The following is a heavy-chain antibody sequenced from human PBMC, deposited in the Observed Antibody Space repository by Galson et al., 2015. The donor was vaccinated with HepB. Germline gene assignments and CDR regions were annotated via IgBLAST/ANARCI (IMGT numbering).Heavy chain of an antibody. J-gene: IGHJ5*02. CDR3: ARGTYSDILTGYPHNWFDR. CDR2: INAGNGNT. D-gene: IGHD3-9*01. V-gene: IGHV1-3*01. Sequence: SVKVSCKASGYTFTSYAMHWVRQAPGQRLEWMGWINAGNGNTKYSQKFQGRVTITRDTSASTAYMELSSLRSEDTAVYYCARGTYSDILTGYPHNWFDRWGQGTLVTVSS. CDR1: GYTFTSYA.